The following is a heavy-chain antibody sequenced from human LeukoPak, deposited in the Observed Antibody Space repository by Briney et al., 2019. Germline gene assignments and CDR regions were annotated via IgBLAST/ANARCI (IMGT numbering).Heavy chain of an antibody. CDR3: ARTHSSGWYPDY. CDR2: VYYSGLT. D-gene: IGHD6-19*01. J-gene: IGHJ4*02. V-gene: IGHV4-39*07. CDR1: GGSINSTNYN. Sequence: SETLSLTCTVSGGSINSTNYNWGWIRQPPRRGPEWLASVYYSGLTYYNSSLKSRVSISVDTSKNQFSLKLTSVTAADTAVYYCARTHSSGWYPDYWGQGTLVTVSS.